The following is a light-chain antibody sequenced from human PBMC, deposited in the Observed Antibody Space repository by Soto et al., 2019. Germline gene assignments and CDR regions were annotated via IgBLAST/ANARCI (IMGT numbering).Light chain of an antibody. CDR1: SSDIGNYNY. CDR2: DVS. V-gene: IGLV2-14*03. J-gene: IGLJ2*01. Sequence: QSVLTQPASVSGSPGQSITISCSGTSSDIGNYNYVSWYQQHPGKAPKLMIYDVSNRPSGVSNRFSGSKSGNTASLTISGLQPQDEAHYYCSSYTSISTWVFGGGTKVTVL. CDR3: SSYTSISTWV.